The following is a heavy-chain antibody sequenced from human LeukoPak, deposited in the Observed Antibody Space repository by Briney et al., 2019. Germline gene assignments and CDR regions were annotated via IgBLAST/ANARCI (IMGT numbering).Heavy chain of an antibody. Sequence: PSETLSLTCTVSGGSVSSGSYYWSWIRQPPGKGLEWIGYIYYSGSTNYNPSLKSRVTISVDTSKNQFSLKLSSVTAADTAVYYCARDREDRIDYWGQGTLVTVSS. V-gene: IGHV4-61*01. CDR3: ARDREDRIDY. CDR2: IYYSGST. D-gene: IGHD1-26*01. J-gene: IGHJ4*02. CDR1: GGSVSSGSYY.